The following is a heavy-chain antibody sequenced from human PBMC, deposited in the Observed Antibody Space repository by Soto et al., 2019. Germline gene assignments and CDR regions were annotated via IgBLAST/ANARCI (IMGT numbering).Heavy chain of an antibody. D-gene: IGHD2-15*01. V-gene: IGHV3-30*18. CDR2: VSHDGRNT. J-gene: IGHJ4*02. Sequence: VQLVESGGGVVQPGRSLRLSCAASGFTFSDYAMHWVRQAPGKGLEWVAVVSHDGRNTHYADSVKGRFTISRDSSKNTVSLEMTSLRAEDTAVDYCAKGGRRWRGTSDFNYWGQGALVTVSS. CDR3: AKGGRRWRGTSDFNY. CDR1: GFTFSDYA.